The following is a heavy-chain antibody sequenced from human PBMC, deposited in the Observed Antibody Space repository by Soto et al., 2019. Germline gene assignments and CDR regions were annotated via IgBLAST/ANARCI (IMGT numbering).Heavy chain of an antibody. CDR3: ATNYADAECYYWYGMAV. CDR2: INSYGSST. V-gene: IGHV3-74*01. CDR1: GFTFSRYW. J-gene: IGHJ6*02. Sequence: EVQLVESGGGLVLPGGSLRLSCAASGFTFSRYWMHWVRQAPGKGLVWVSRINSYGSSTHYADSVKGRFTISRDNAKNTLFLQINSLRAEDTAVYYCATNYADAECYYWYGMAVWGQWTTVTVSS. D-gene: IGHD2-2*01.